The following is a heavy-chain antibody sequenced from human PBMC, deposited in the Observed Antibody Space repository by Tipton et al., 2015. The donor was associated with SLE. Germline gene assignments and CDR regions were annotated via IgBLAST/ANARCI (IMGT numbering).Heavy chain of an antibody. V-gene: IGHV3-48*03. CDR2: ISSTGSSL. J-gene: IGHJ4*02. D-gene: IGHD5-18*01. Sequence: SLRLSCSASGFTFNTYEMNWVRQAPGKGLEWVSYISSTGSSLYYADSVKGRFTISRDNANNSLYLQMNSLRTEGTAVYFCARGNSYGPDYFDYWGQGTLVTVSS. CDR3: ARGNSYGPDYFDY. CDR1: GFTFNTYE.